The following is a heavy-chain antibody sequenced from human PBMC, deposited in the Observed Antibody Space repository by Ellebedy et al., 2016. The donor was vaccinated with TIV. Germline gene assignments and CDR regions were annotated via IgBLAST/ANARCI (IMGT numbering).Heavy chain of an antibody. Sequence: MPSETLSLTCSVSGGSVSSTRYYWAWIRQPPGKGLEYIGSVYYSGSPYYNPSFKSRVTRSADTAKNQFSLNRRTVTAADTAVYYCARTYPWQQIDDWGQGILVSVSS. CDR1: GGSVSSTRYY. CDR3: ARTYPWQQIDD. V-gene: IGHV4-39*01. D-gene: IGHD6-13*01. CDR2: VYYSGSP. J-gene: IGHJ4*02.